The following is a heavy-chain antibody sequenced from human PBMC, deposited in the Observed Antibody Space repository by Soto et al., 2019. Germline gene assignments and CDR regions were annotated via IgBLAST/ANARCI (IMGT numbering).Heavy chain of an antibody. J-gene: IGHJ6*02. Sequence: QVQLVQSGAEVKKPGSSVKVSCKASGGTFSSYAISWVRQAPGQGLEWMGGIIPIFGTANYAQKFQGRVTITADESTSSAYMELSSLRSEDTAVYYCARPVDQLLLDTSYYYYGMDVWGQGTTVTVSS. CDR2: IIPIFGTA. V-gene: IGHV1-69*01. D-gene: IGHD2-2*01. CDR3: ARPVDQLLLDTSYYYYGMDV. CDR1: GGTFSSYA.